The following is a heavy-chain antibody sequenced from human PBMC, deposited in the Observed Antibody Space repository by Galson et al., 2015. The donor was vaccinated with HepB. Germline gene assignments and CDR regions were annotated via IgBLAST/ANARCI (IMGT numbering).Heavy chain of an antibody. CDR1: GFTFSDYY. J-gene: IGHJ5*02. Sequence: SLRLSCAASGFTFSDYYMSWIRQAPGKGLEWVSYISSSSSYTNYADSVKGRFTISRDNAKNSLYLQMNSLRAEDTAVYYCARLPAAAYNWFDPWGQGTLVTVSS. CDR3: ARLPAAAYNWFDP. V-gene: IGHV3-11*03. CDR2: ISSSSSYT. D-gene: IGHD2-2*01.